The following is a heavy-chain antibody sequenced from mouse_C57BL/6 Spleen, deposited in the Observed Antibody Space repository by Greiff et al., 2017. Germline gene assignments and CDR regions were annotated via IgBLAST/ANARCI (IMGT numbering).Heavy chain of an antibody. CDR1: GYAFSSSW. CDR2: IYPGDGDT. J-gene: IGHJ2*01. D-gene: IGHD2-14*01. V-gene: IGHV1-82*01. Sequence: QVQLKESGPELVKPGASVKISCKASGYAFSSSWMNWVKQRPGKGLEWIGRIYPGDGDTNYNGKFKGKATLTADKSSSTAYMQLSSLTSEDSAVYCCARRGGTFDYWGQGTTLAVSS. CDR3: ARRGGTFDY.